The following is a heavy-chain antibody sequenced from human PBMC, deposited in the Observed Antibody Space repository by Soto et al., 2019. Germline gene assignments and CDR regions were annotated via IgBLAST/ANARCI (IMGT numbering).Heavy chain of an antibody. CDR3: SSDRRDGTTRNCINVLDS. Sequence: PLCLTCTVVDDTLVIRAYYWSFIHNLPGTGLEWIGYISSDGGAYANPSLKSRVTISSDVSKNEVSLKLSSVSAADTAIYHCSSDRRDGTTRNCINVLDSRVQGTLVTGSP. J-gene: IGHJ4*02. V-gene: IGHV4-31*03. CDR2: ISSDGGA. CDR1: DDTLVIRAYY. D-gene: IGHD1-7*01.